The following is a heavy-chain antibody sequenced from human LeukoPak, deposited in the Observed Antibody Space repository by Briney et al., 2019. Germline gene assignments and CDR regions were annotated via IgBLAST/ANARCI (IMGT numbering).Heavy chain of an antibody. J-gene: IGHJ5*02. D-gene: IGHD1-1*01. CDR3: ARDRLERALNWFDP. Sequence: ASVKVSCKVSGYTLTELSMHWVRQAPGKGLEWMGGFDPEDGETIYAQKLQGRVTMTTDTSTSTAYMELRSLRSDDTAVYYCARDRLERALNWFDPWGQGTLVTVSS. CDR2: FDPEDGET. V-gene: IGHV1-24*01. CDR1: GYTLTELS.